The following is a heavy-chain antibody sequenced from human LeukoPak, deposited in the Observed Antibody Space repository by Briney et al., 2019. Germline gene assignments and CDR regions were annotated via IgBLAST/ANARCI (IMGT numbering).Heavy chain of an antibody. CDR3: ARQYYHTSGILYVGAYDL. Sequence: AGGSLRLSCAASGFTFSSYSMNWVRQAPGKGLEWVSSISSSSSYIYYADSVKGRFTISRDNAKNSLYLQMNSLRAEDTAVYYCARQYYHTSGILYVGAYDLWGQGTLVTVSS. V-gene: IGHV3-21*01. D-gene: IGHD3-10*01. CDR1: GFTFSSYS. CDR2: ISSSSSYI. J-gene: IGHJ4*02.